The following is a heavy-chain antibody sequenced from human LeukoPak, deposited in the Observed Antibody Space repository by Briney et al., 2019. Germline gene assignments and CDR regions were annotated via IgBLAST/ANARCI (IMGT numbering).Heavy chain of an antibody. D-gene: IGHD6-19*01. CDR2: IYYSGST. Sequence: SETLSLTCTVSGGSISSSSYYWSWIRQPPGKGLEWIGYIYYSGSTNYNPSLKSRVTISVDTSKNQFSLKLSSVTAADTAVYYCARQRWHSSGWFQADAFDIWGQGTMVTVSS. V-gene: IGHV4-61*05. CDR3: ARQRWHSSGWFQADAFDI. CDR1: GGSISSSSYY. J-gene: IGHJ3*02.